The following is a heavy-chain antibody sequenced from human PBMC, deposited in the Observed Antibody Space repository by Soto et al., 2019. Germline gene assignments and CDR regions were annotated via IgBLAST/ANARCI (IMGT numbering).Heavy chain of an antibody. V-gene: IGHV1-24*01. D-gene: IGHD6-6*01. CDR1: GYTLTELS. CDR2: FDPEDGET. J-gene: IGHJ6*02. CDR3: ATGRSIAARYYYYYGMDV. Sequence: ASVKVSCKASGYTLTELSMHWVRQAPGKGLEWMGGFDPEDGETIYAQKFQGRVTMTEDTSTDTAYMELSSLRSEDTAVYYCATGRSIAARYYYYYGMDVWGQGTTVTVSS.